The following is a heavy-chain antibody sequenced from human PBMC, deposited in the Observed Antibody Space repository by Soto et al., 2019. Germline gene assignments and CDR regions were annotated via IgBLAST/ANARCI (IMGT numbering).Heavy chain of an antibody. D-gene: IGHD3-16*02. V-gene: IGHV3-23*01. J-gene: IGHJ4*01. Sequence: GGSLRLSCAASGLTFSNYAMSWVRQAPGKGLEWVSTVTGDGVTTSYADSVKGRFTIARDNSKNTLYLQMSGLRADDTAVYYCAKRLSYYFDSWGHGTLVTVSS. CDR3: AKRLSYYFDS. CDR1: GLTFSNYA. CDR2: VTGDGVTT.